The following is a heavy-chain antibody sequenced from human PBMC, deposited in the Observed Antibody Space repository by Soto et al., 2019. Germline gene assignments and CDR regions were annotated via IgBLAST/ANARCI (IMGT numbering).Heavy chain of an antibody. V-gene: IGHV3-33*01. Sequence: QVQLVESGGGVVQPGRSLRLSCAASGFTFSSYGMHWVRQAPGKGLEWVAVIWYDGSNKYYADSVKGRFTISRDNSKNTLYLQMNSLRAEDTAVYYCARDFAATVTTFDYGMDVWGQGTTVTVSS. J-gene: IGHJ6*02. CDR1: GFTFSSYG. CDR3: ARDFAATVTTFDYGMDV. D-gene: IGHD4-4*01. CDR2: IWYDGSNK.